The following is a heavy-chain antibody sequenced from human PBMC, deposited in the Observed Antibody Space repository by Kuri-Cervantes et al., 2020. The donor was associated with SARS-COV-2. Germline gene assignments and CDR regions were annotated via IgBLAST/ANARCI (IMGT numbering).Heavy chain of an antibody. CDR3: ARLKVDTAMVPLGYDY. V-gene: IGHV1-8*03. Sequence: ASVKVSCKASGYTFTNNDINWVRQASGQGLEWMGWMNPNSGNTGYAQKFQGRVTITRNTSISTAYMELSSLRSEDTAVYYCARLKVDTAMVPLGYDYWGQGTLVTVSS. J-gene: IGHJ4*02. CDR2: MNPNSGNT. D-gene: IGHD5-18*01. CDR1: GYTFTNND.